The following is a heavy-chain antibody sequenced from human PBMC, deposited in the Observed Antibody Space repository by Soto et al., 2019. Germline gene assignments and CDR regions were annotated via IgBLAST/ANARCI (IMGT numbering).Heavy chain of an antibody. CDR3: ARQRPTDGRWEFANYYGMDV. V-gene: IGHV4-34*12. Sequence: PSETLSLTCAVYGGSFSAYCWSWVRQPPGKGLEWIGEIIHSESTKYSPSLKSRVTISVDTSKNQFSLKLSSVTAADTAVYYCARQRPTDGRWEFANYYGMDVWGQGTPVTVSS. CDR1: GGSFSAYC. CDR2: IIHSEST. J-gene: IGHJ6*02. D-gene: IGHD1-26*01.